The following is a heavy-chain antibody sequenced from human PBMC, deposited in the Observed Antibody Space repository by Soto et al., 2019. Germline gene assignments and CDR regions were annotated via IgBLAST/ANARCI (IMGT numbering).Heavy chain of an antibody. CDR3: AREFYYAMDS. CDR2: ISTSGVSS. Sequence: QVQLVESGGALVKPGGSLRLSCEVSGFTFRNYYMAWLRQAPGKGLEWVATISTSGVSSSYGDSVRGRFTISRDDAKNSLYLQMNSRRGEDTALYYCAREFYYAMDSWGQGTTVTVSS. V-gene: IGHV3-11*05. CDR1: GFTFRNYY. D-gene: IGHD3-16*01. J-gene: IGHJ6*02.